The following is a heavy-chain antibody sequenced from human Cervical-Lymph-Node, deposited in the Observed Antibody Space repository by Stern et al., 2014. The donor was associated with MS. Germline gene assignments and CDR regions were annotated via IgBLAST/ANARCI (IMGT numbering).Heavy chain of an antibody. Sequence: QVQLQESGPGLVKPSQTLALTCTVSGGPIGSGTYYWSWIRQPAGKGLEWIGRIYNSGSTSYNPSLKRPVTLSLDTSKNQFSLKLSSVTAADTAVYYCARDDAVGATRYHYAMDVWGQGTTVTVSS. CDR1: GGPIGSGTYY. V-gene: IGHV4-61*02. CDR2: IYNSGST. D-gene: IGHD1-26*01. J-gene: IGHJ6*02. CDR3: ARDDAVGATRYHYAMDV.